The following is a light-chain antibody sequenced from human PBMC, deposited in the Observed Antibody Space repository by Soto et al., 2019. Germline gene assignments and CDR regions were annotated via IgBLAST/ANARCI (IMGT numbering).Light chain of an antibody. CDR3: QHFDNLPLS. CDR1: QSVNSNY. CDR2: GAS. Sequence: EIVLTQSPGTLSLSPGERATLSCRASQSVNSNYLAWYQQKPGQAPRLLIFGASSRATGIPDRFSGSGSGTDFTLTISRLEPEDFAVYYCQHFDNLPLSFGPGTKVHIK. V-gene: IGKV3-20*01. J-gene: IGKJ3*01.